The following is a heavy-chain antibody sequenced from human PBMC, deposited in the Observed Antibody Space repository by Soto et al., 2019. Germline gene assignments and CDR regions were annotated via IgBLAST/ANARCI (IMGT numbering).Heavy chain of an antibody. D-gene: IGHD6-13*01. CDR3: SREHPVPYSSTWYKEYFDY. J-gene: IGHJ4*02. CDR2: VYYDGST. CDR1: GGSVSSSTYY. Sequence: SETLSLTCSVSGGSVSSSTYYWAWIRQSPGKGLEWIGSVYYDGSTSYSPSLTSRLTMSIDTSKNAFSLQLNSVTAADTAVYYCSREHPVPYSSTWYKEYFDYWGQGTLVTVSS. V-gene: IGHV4-39*07.